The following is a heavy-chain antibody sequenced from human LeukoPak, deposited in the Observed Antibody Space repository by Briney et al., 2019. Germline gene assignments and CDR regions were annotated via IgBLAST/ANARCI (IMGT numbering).Heavy chain of an antibody. CDR2: INPNSGGT. Sequence: ASVKVSCKASGYTFTGYYMHWVRQAPGQGLEWMGWINPNSGGTDYAQKFQGRVTMTRDTSISTAYMELSRLRSDDTAVYYCARIAVAGTYYWFDPWGQGTLVTVSS. V-gene: IGHV1-2*02. D-gene: IGHD6-19*01. J-gene: IGHJ5*02. CDR3: ARIAVAGTYYWFDP. CDR1: GYTFTGYY.